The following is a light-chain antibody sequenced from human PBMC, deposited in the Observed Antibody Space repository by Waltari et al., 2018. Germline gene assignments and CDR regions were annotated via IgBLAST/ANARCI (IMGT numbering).Light chain of an antibody. Sequence: QSVLPQPPSASGTPGQRGTISSSGRSSNIGSNTVNWYQQLPGTAPKVLIYSNNQRPSGVPDRFSGSKSGTSASLAISGLQSEDEADYYCAAWDDSLHGVVFGGGTKLTVL. J-gene: IGLJ2*01. CDR2: SNN. CDR3: AAWDDSLHGVV. V-gene: IGLV1-44*01. CDR1: SSNIGSNT.